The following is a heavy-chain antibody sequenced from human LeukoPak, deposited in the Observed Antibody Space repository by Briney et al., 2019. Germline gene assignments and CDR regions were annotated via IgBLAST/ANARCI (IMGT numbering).Heavy chain of an antibody. CDR2: ISYDGSNK. D-gene: IGHD3-10*01. CDR1: GFTVNRTY. CDR3: AKESGVTMVRGQNYGMDV. Sequence: GGSLRLSCAASGFTVNRTYMSWVRQAPGKGLEWVAVISYDGSNKYYADSVKGRFTISRDNSKNTLYLQMNSLRAEDTAVYYCAKESGVTMVRGQNYGMDVWGQGTTVTVSS. V-gene: IGHV3-30*18. J-gene: IGHJ6*02.